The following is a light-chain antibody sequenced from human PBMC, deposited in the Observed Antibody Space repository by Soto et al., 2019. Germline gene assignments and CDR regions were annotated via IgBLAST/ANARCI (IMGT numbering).Light chain of an antibody. CDR3: AAWDDSLNGPV. CDR1: SSNIGSYI. V-gene: IGLV1-44*01. CDR2: SDT. J-gene: IGLJ2*01. Sequence: QSVLTQPPSASGTPGQRVTISCSGSSSNIGSYIVNWYQQLPGTAPKLLIFSDTQRPSGVPDRFSGSKSGTSASLAISGLQSEDEADYYCAAWDDSLNGPVFGGGTKLTV.